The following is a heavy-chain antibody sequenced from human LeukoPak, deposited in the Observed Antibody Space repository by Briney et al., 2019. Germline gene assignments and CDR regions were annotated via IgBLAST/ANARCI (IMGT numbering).Heavy chain of an antibody. CDR2: TFYSGST. V-gene: IGHV4-59*01. CDR3: AGNITVVRGFDP. Sequence: SETLSLTSIVPGGSITSYYWSWIRPPPGEGLEWDGYTFYSGSTNYNPSLKSRVTISVGTSKNQFPQKLSSVTAADTAVYYCAGNITVVRGFDPWGQGTLLTVSS. CDR1: GGSITSYY. D-gene: IGHD3-10*01. J-gene: IGHJ5*02.